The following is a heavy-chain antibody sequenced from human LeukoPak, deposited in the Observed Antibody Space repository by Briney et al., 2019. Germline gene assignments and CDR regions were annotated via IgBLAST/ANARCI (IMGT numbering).Heavy chain of an antibody. J-gene: IGHJ4*02. Sequence: TSETLSLTCTVSGGSISSYYWSWIRQPPGKGLEWIGYIYYSGSTNYNPSLKSRVTISVDTSKNQFSLKLSSVTAADTAVYYCARHRSYYYDSSGDGFDYWGQRTLVTVSS. CDR1: GGSISSYY. CDR2: IYYSGST. V-gene: IGHV4-59*08. D-gene: IGHD3-22*01. CDR3: ARHRSYYYDSSGDGFDY.